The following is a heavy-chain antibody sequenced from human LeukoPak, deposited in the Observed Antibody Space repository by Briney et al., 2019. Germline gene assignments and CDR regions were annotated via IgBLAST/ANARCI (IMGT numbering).Heavy chain of an antibody. CDR3: TRGGDAHKLGNF. CDR1: DDSIRTNSYY. J-gene: IGHJ4*02. V-gene: IGHV4-39*03. D-gene: IGHD2-21*01. Sequence: PSETLTLACSVSDDSIRTNSYYWGWIRQPPWKGLEWVGSLHFSWTPYYSPSLTSPVAVSTDPSNNQFSLTLKSVTATDTAVYFCTRGGDAHKLGNFWGPGILVTVSS. CDR2: LHFSWTP.